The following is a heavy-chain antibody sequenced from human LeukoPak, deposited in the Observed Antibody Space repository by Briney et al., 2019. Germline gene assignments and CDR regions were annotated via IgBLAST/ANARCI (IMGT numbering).Heavy chain of an antibody. V-gene: IGHV3-13*01. Sequence: PGGSLRLSCVASGFNFSKNDMHWVRQTTERRLEWVSAIGVSGDTYYADPVKGRFTISRENGKNSVYLQMNRLRAGDTAVYFCAKAFDYNGLRGEGGSFDCWGQGALVTVSS. CDR3: AKAFDYNGLRGEGGSFDC. J-gene: IGHJ4*02. D-gene: IGHD4-11*01. CDR2: IGVSGDT. CDR1: GFNFSKND.